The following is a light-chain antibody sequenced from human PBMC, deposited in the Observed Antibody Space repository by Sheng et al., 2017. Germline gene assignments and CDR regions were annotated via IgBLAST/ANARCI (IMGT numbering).Light chain of an antibody. CDR1: QSVSSN. J-gene: IGKJ1*01. CDR3: QQRSNWPWT. CDR2: DAS. Sequence: EIVMTQSPATLSVSPGERATLSCRASQSVSSNLVWYQQKPGQAPRLLIYDASNRATGIPARFSGSGSGTDFTLTISSLEPEDFAVYYCQQRSNWPWTFGQGTKVEIK. V-gene: IGKV3-11*01.